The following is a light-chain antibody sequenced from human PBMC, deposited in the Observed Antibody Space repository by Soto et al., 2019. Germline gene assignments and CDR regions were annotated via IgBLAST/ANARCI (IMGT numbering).Light chain of an antibody. CDR2: GVS. CDR1: ESLFGF. J-gene: IGKJ2*01. Sequence: DIVLTQSPATLSVSPGDRVTLSCRASESLFGFLAWYQQKPGQAPRLLMYGVSTRATVIPARFSGGGSAKYFTLTISSLPSEESAFYFCQSYNDWPFASGLGTRLEI. V-gene: IGKV3-15*01. CDR3: QSYNDWPFA.